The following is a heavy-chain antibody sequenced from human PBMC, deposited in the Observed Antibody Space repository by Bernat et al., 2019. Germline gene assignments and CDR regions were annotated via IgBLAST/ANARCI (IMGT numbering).Heavy chain of an antibody. CDR2: IWYDGSNK. J-gene: IGHJ6*02. Sequence: QVQLVESGGGVVQPGRSLRLSCAASGFTFSSYGMHWVRQAPGKGLEWVAVIWYDGSNKYYADSVKGRFTISRDNSKNTLYLQMNSLRAEDTAVYYCARDSCSSTSCYYYYYYGMDVWGQGTTVTVSS. V-gene: IGHV3-33*01. CDR3: ARDSCSSTSCYYYYYYGMDV. D-gene: IGHD2-2*01. CDR1: GFTFSSYG.